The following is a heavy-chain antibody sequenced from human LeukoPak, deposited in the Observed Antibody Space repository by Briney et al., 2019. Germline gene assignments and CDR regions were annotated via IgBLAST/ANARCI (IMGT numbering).Heavy chain of an antibody. CDR3: ARARWFGESSFDY. CDR1: GGSFSGYY. CDR2: INHSGST. D-gene: IGHD3-10*01. J-gene: IGHJ4*02. Sequence: SETLSLTCAVYGGSFSGYYWSWIRQPPGKGLEWIGEINHSGSTNYNPSLKSRVTISVDTSKNQFSLKLSSVTAADTAVNYCARARWFGESSFDYWGQGTLVTVSS. V-gene: IGHV4-34*01.